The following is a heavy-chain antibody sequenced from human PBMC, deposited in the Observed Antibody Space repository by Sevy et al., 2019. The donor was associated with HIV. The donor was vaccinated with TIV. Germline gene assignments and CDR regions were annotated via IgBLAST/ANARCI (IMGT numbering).Heavy chain of an antibody. J-gene: IGHJ4*02. CDR1: GFTFSSYA. CDR2: ISGSGGST. V-gene: IGHV3-23*01. Sequence: GGSLRLSCAASGFTFSSYAMSWVRQAPGKGLEWVSAISGSGGSTYYADSVKGRFTISRDNSKNTLYLQMNSLRAEDTAVYYCAKAGGYGGYESNFDYWGQGTLVTVSS. CDR3: AKAGGYGGYESNFDY. D-gene: IGHD5-12*01.